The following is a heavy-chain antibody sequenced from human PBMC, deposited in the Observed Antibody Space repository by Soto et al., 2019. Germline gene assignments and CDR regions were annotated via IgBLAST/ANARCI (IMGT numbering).Heavy chain of an antibody. CDR2: ISYDGSNK. Sequence: QVQLVESGGGVVQPGRSLRLSCAASGFTFSSYAMHWVRQAPGKGLEWVAVISYDGSNKYYADSVKGRFTISRDNTKNTLYLQMNSLRAEDTAVYDCARDYDFWSGYHNYYYYGMDVWGQGTTVTVAS. CDR3: ARDYDFWSGYHNYYYYGMDV. D-gene: IGHD3-3*01. J-gene: IGHJ6*02. CDR1: GFTFSSYA. V-gene: IGHV3-30-3*01.